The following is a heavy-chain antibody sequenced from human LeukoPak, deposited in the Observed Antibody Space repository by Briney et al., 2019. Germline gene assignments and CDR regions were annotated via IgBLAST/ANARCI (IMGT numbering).Heavy chain of an antibody. CDR3: ARCSGGSCYYYFDY. Sequence: GGSLRLSCAASGFTFSSYAMSWVRQAPGKGLEWVSAISGSGGSTYYADSVKGRFTISRDNSKNTLYLQMNSLRAEDTAVYHCARCSGGSCYYYFDYWGQGTLVTVSS. J-gene: IGHJ4*02. D-gene: IGHD2-15*01. V-gene: IGHV3-23*01. CDR1: GFTFSSYA. CDR2: ISGSGGST.